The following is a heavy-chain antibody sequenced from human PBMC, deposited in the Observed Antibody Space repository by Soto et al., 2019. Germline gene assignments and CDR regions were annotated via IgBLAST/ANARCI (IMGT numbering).Heavy chain of an antibody. D-gene: IGHD5-12*01. CDR1: AGSISSDGFY. Sequence: PSETLSLTCSVSAGSISSDGFYWNWIRQPPGKGLEWIGYIYHSGGTYSSPSLRSRVTISVDTSKNQFTLKLSSVTAADTAVYHCARDRGGYGVFDYWGQGTLVTVSS. J-gene: IGHJ4*02. CDR3: ARDRGGYGVFDY. CDR2: IYHSGGT. V-gene: IGHV4-31*03.